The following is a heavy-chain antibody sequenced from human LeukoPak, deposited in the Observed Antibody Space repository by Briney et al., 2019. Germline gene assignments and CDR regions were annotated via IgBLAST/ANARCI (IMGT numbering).Heavy chain of an antibody. J-gene: IGHJ4*02. Sequence: SETLSLTCTVSGGSISSYYWSWIRQPPGKGLEWIGYIYYSGSTNYNPSLKSRVTISVDTSKNQFSLKLSSVTAADTAVYYCAREPWDTAMADYWGQGTLVTVSS. D-gene: IGHD5-18*01. CDR1: GGSISSYY. V-gene: IGHV4-59*01. CDR3: AREPWDTAMADY. CDR2: IYYSGST.